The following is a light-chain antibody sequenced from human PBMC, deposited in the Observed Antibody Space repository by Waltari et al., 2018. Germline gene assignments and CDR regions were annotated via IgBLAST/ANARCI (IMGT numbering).Light chain of an antibody. CDR2: EIN. CDR1: TSDVGKYNL. Sequence: QSALTQTATVSGSPGQSITISCTGTTSDVGKYNLVSWYQQHPGKAPTLLIYEINKRPSGVSNRFAGSKSGNTASLTISGLQAADEAYYYCCSYAGSAISVFGGGTKVTVL. J-gene: IGLJ3*02. V-gene: IGLV2-23*02. CDR3: CSYAGSAISV.